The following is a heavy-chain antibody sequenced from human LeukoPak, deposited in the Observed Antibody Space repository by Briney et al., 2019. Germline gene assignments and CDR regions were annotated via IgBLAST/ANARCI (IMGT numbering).Heavy chain of an antibody. D-gene: IGHD1-26*01. Sequence: ASVKVSFKASGYTFTGFYMHWVRQAPGQGLEWMGRINPNSGGTNHAQKFQGGVTMTRDTSISTAYLELSRLTSDDTAVYYCARDVGASACDYWGQGTLVTVSS. CDR1: GYTFTGFY. J-gene: IGHJ4*02. CDR2: INPNSGGT. CDR3: ARDVGASACDY. V-gene: IGHV1-2*06.